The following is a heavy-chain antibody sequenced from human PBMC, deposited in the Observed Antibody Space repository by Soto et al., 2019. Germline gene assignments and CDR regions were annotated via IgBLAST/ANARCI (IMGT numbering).Heavy chain of an antibody. Sequence: QVHLQESGPRLVEPSETLSLTCSVSGDSIRNSGHYWGWVRQPPGKGLEWIGSVYYSGTSYRTPSLKSRLTMSIDTSKNHFSLGLTSVTAADTAIYYCARPATVAPPDAFQVWSQGTLVTVSS. CDR2: VYYSGTS. J-gene: IGHJ3*01. CDR1: GDSIRNSGHY. D-gene: IGHD6-19*01. V-gene: IGHV4-39*02. CDR3: ARPATVAPPDAFQV.